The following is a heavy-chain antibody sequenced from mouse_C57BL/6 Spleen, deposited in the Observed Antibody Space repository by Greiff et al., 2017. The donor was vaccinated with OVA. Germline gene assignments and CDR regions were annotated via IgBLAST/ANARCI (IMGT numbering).Heavy chain of an antibody. J-gene: IGHJ1*03. CDR1: GYSITSGYY. CDR3: ARALWYFDV. Sequence: EVKLMESGPGLVKPSQSLSLTCSVTGYSITSGYYWNWIRQFPGNKLEWMGYISYDGSNNYNPSLKNRISITRDTSKNQFFLKLNSVTTEDTATYYCARALWYFDVWGTGTTVTVSS. CDR2: ISYDGSN. V-gene: IGHV3-6*01.